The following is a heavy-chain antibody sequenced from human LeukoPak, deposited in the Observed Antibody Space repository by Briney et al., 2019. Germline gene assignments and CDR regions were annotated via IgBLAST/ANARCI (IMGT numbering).Heavy chain of an antibody. D-gene: IGHD6-19*01. CDR1: GFTFYDYA. Sequence: GGSLRLSCAASGFTFYDYAMHWVRQAPGKGLEWVSGISWNSGSIGYADSVKGRFTISRDNAKNSLYLQMNSLRAEDTALYYCAKDSSSGWSWGQGTLVTVSS. CDR3: AKDSSSGWS. CDR2: ISWNSGSI. J-gene: IGHJ5*02. V-gene: IGHV3-9*01.